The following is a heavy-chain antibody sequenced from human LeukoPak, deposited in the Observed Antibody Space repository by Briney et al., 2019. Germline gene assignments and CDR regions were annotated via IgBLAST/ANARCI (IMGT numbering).Heavy chain of an antibody. CDR1: GSTFTNYA. V-gene: IGHV3-23*01. Sequence: PGGSLRLSCAASGSTFTNYAMKWVRQPPGKGLEWVSTISGGGDSTYYAESVKGRFTISRDNSKNTVYLQMNSLRAEDTAVYYCAKGGVSTRGWYVADWGQGTLVTVSS. D-gene: IGHD6-19*01. J-gene: IGHJ4*02. CDR3: AKGGVSTRGWYVAD. CDR2: ISGGGDST.